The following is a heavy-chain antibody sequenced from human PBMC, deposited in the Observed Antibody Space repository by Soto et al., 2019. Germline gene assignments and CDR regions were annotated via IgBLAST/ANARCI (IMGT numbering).Heavy chain of an antibody. V-gene: IGHV3-21*01. CDR3: AKESDEYVFWGGSFFPV. CDR1: GFSFSDFT. D-gene: IGHD3-3*01. Sequence: EVQLVESGGGLVKPGGSLRLSCAASGFSFSDFTMNWVRQAPGKGLECVSSIRTSSSYIQYSDSVKGRFTISRDNAKNSLYLQMSSLRAEYTAMYYCAKESDEYVFWGGSFFPVWGQGTVVIVSS. CDR2: IRTSSSYI. J-gene: IGHJ3*01.